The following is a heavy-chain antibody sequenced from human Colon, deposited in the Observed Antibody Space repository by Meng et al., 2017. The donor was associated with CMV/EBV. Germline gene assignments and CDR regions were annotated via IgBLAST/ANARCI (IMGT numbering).Heavy chain of an antibody. J-gene: IGHJ4*02. CDR2: SNPNSGGT. CDR1: GYPFTGYY. Sequence: VRWVQFGAQANKPGASVKASCKAPGYPFTGYYMPSVRQAPGQGLEWMGWSNPNSGGTNYAQKFQGRVTMTRDTSISTAYMELSRLRSDDTAVYYCARDLRVWFGEFKNWGQGTLVTVSS. D-gene: IGHD3-10*01. V-gene: IGHV1-2*02. CDR3: ARDLRVWFGEFKN.